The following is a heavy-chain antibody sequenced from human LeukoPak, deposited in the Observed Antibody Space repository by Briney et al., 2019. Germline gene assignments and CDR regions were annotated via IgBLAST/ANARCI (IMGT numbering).Heavy chain of an antibody. CDR1: GVSFSSHY. J-gene: IGHJ3*01. CDR2: IYNSGST. V-gene: IGHV4-59*08. D-gene: IGHD3-16*01. CDR3: ARDDYGVFDAFDV. Sequence: SETLSLTCTVSGVSFSSHYWSWIRQPPGKGLEWIGYIYNSGSTNYNPSLKSRVTISLDSSKNQFSLHLTSVTAADTAVYFCARDDYGVFDAFDVWGQGTVVTVSS.